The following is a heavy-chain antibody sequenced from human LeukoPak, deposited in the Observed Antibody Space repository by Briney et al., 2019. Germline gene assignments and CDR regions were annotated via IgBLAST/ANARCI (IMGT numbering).Heavy chain of an antibody. J-gene: IGHJ4*02. CDR2: ISSSGSTI. Sequence: PGGSLRLSCAASGFTFSDYYMSWIRQAPGKGLEWVSYISSSGSTIYYADSVKGRFTISRDNTKNSLYLQMNSLRAEDTAVYYCARDRKIAAADFDYWGQGTLVTVSS. D-gene: IGHD6-13*01. CDR3: ARDRKIAAADFDY. CDR1: GFTFSDYY. V-gene: IGHV3-11*01.